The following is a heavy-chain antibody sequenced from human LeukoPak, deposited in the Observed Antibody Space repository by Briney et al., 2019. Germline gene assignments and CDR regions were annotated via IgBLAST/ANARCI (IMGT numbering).Heavy chain of an antibody. CDR3: ARDSPSSTSWGY. CDR1: GFTFSSYW. CDR2: IKQDVSEK. Sequence: GGSLRLSCAASGFTFSSYWMSCVRQAPGKGLEWVANIKQDVSEKYYVDSVKGRFTISRDNPKNSLYLQMNSLRAEDTAVYYCARDSPSSTSWGYWGQGTLVTVSS. V-gene: IGHV3-7*01. J-gene: IGHJ4*02. D-gene: IGHD2-2*01.